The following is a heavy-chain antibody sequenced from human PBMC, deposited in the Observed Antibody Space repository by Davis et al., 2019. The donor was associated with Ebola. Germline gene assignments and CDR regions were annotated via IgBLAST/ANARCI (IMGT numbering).Heavy chain of an antibody. CDR1: GGSISSGDYY. CDR2: IYHNGRA. Sequence: MPSETLSLTCNVSGGSISSGDYYWSWIRQTPGKGLEWIGYIYHNGRAYYNPSLKSRVTISVDPSKKQFSLKVSSVTVADTAVYYCARDGSGEYPFYFYGMDVWGKGTTVTVSS. D-gene: IGHD2/OR15-2a*01. CDR3: ARDGSGEYPFYFYGMDV. J-gene: IGHJ6*04. V-gene: IGHV4-30-4*01.